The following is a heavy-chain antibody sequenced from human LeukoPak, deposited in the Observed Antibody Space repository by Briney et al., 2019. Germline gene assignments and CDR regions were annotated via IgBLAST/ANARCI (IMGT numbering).Heavy chain of an antibody. CDR1: GFTFSSYS. CDR3: ARGDSGYDWSLDY. CDR2: ISSSSSTI. J-gene: IGHJ3*01. V-gene: IGHV3-48*01. Sequence: GGSLRLSCAASGFTFSSYSMNWVRQAPGKGLEWVSYISSSSSTIYYADSVKGRFTISRDNAKNSLYLQMNSLRAEDTAVYYCARGDSGYDWSLDYWGQGTMVTVSS. D-gene: IGHD5-12*01.